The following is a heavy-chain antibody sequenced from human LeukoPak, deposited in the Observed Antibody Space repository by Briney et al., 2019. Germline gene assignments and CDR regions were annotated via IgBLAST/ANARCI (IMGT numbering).Heavy chain of an antibody. CDR2: VHYTGST. J-gene: IGHJ4*02. CDR3: ARSPLLTYSSGYCDY. CDR1: GFTFSSYA. D-gene: IGHD3-22*01. V-gene: IGHV4-38-2*01. Sequence: GSLRLSCAASGFTFSSYAMSWVRQPPGKGLEWIGLVHYTGSTYYNPSLKSRVIISADTSTNQFSLMLKSVTAADTAVYFCARSPLLTYSSGYCDYWGRGTLVTVSS.